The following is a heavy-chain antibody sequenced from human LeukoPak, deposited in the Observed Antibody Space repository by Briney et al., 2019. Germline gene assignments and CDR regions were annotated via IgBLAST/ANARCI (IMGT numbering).Heavy chain of an antibody. CDR3: ANQRENYDFRSGYLDYYYMDV. CDR2: IYYSGST. CDR1: GGSISSSSYY. J-gene: IGHJ6*03. V-gene: IGHV4-39*01. D-gene: IGHD3-3*01. Sequence: SETLSLTCTVSGGSISSSSYYWGWIRQPPGKGLEWIGSIYYSGSTYYNPSLKSRVTISVDTSKNQFSLKLSSVTAADTAVYYCANQRENYDFRSGYLDYYYMDVWGKGTTVTVSS.